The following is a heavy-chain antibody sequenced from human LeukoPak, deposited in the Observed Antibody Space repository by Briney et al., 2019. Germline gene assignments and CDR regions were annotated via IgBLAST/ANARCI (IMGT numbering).Heavy chain of an antibody. Sequence: ASVKVSCKASGYTFTSNYIHWVRQAPGQGLEWMGIINPSGGSTSYAQKFQGRVTMTRDTSTSTVYMELSSLRSEDTAVYYCASSSWYYAFDIWGQGTMVTVSS. J-gene: IGHJ3*02. V-gene: IGHV1-46*01. CDR2: INPSGGST. CDR3: ASSSWYYAFDI. CDR1: GYTFTSNY. D-gene: IGHD6-13*01.